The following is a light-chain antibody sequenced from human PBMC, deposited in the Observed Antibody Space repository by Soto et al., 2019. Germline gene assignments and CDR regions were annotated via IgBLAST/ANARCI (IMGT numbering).Light chain of an antibody. CDR2: DAS. CDR1: QGISSA. V-gene: IGKV1-13*02. CDR3: QQFNTYPRT. J-gene: IGKJ2*01. Sequence: AIQLTQSPSSLSASVGDRVTITCRASQGISSALAWYQQKPGKAPNLLIYDASNLERGVPSRFSGSGSGTDFTLTISSLQPADFATYYCQQFNTYPRTFGQGTNLEIK.